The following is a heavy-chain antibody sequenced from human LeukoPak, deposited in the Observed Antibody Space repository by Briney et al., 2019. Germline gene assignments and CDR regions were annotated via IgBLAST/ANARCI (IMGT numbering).Heavy chain of an antibody. D-gene: IGHD1-26*01. CDR1: GFILSSYS. J-gene: IGHJ3*02. CDR2: ISGSGSST. Sequence: GGSLRLSCAASGFILSSYSKSGVRQAPGKGLEWVSGISGSGSSTNYADSVKGRFTISRDSSKNTLYLQMNSLRAEDTAVFYCAKDSRYSGKYKAFYNWGAGTMVTVSS. CDR3: AKDSRYSGKYKAFYN. V-gene: IGHV3-23*01.